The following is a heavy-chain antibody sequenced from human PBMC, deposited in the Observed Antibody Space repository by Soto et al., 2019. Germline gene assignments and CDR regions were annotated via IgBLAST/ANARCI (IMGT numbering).Heavy chain of an antibody. CDR2: IYYSGST. D-gene: IGHD2-15*01. V-gene: IGHV4-31*03. J-gene: IGHJ3*02. CDR1: GGSISSGGYY. CDR3: ARDVLGYCSGGSCSDAFDI. Sequence: SETLSLTCTVSGGSISSGGYYWSWIRQHPGKGLEWIGYIYYSGSTYYNPSLKSRVTISVDTSKNQFSLKLSSVTAADPAVYYFARDVLGYCSGGSCSDAFDIWGQGTMVTVSS.